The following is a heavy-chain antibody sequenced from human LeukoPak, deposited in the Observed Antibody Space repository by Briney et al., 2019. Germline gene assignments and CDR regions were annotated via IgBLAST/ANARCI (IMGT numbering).Heavy chain of an antibody. J-gene: IGHJ4*02. CDR1: GYTFTSYG. D-gene: IGHD4-23*01. Sequence: ASVKVPCKASGYTFTSYGISWVRQAPGQGLEWMGWISAYNGNTNYAQKLQGRVTMTTDASTSTAYMGLRSLRSDDTAVYYCAIIYGGDQYFDYWGQGTLVTVSS. CDR2: ISAYNGNT. V-gene: IGHV1-18*01. CDR3: AIIYGGDQYFDY.